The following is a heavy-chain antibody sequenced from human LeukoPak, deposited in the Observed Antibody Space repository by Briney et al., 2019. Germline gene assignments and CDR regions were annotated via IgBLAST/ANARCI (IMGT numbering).Heavy chain of an antibody. V-gene: IGHV4-59*01. D-gene: IGHD6-13*01. Sequence: SETLSLTCAVYGGSFSGYYWSWIRQPPGKGLEWIGYIYYSGSTNYNPSLKSRVTISVDTSKNQFSLKLSSVTAADTAVYYCARVPLPIAAAGILHYYGMDVWGQGTTVTVSS. CDR2: IYYSGST. CDR1: GGSFSGYY. CDR3: ARVPLPIAAAGILHYYGMDV. J-gene: IGHJ6*02.